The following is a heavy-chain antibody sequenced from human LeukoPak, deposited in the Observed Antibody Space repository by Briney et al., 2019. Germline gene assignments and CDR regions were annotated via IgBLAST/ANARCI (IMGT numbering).Heavy chain of an antibody. CDR1: GYTFTSYY. CDR3: ARDHLVRSDYYYMDV. D-gene: IGHD1-26*01. J-gene: IGHJ6*03. V-gene: IGHV1-46*01. CDR2: INPSGGST. Sequence: ASVKVSCKASGYTFTSYYMHWVRQAPGQGLEWMGIINPSGGSTSYAQKFQGRVTMTRDTSTSTVYMELSSLRSEDTAVYYCARDHLVRSDYYYMDVWGKGTTVTISS.